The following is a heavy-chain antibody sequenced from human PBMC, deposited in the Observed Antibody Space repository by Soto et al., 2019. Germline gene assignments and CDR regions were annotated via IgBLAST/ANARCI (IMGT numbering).Heavy chain of an antibody. J-gene: IGHJ6*03. CDR1: GFTFDDYA. D-gene: IGHD6-19*01. V-gene: IGHV3-9*01. CDR3: AKDTYSSSPYYMDV. CDR2: ISWNSGNI. Sequence: EVHLVESGGGLVQPARSLRLSCAASGFTFDDYAMHWVRQVTGKGLEWVSGISWNSGNIGYADSVKGRFTISRDNAKNSLYLQMNSLRVEDTALYFCAKDTYSSSPYYMDVWGKGTTVTVSS.